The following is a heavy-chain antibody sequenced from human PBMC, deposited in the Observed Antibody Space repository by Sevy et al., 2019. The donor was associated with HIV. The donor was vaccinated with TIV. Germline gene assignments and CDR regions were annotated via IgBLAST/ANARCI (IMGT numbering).Heavy chain of an antibody. J-gene: IGHJ4*02. CDR1: GGSISSYY. CDR2: IYYSGST. Sequence: SETLSLTCTVSGGSISSYYWSWIRQPPGKGLEWIGYIYYSGSTNYNPSLKSRVTISVDTSKNQFSLKLSSVTAADTAVYYCARASITRDYDILTGYDGPPYFDYWGQGTLVTVSS. CDR3: ARASITRDYDILTGYDGPPYFDY. D-gene: IGHD3-9*01. V-gene: IGHV4-59*13.